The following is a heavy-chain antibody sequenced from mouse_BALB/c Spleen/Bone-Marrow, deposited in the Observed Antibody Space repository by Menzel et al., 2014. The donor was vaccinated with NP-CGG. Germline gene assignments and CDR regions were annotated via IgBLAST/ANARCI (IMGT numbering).Heavy chain of an antibody. CDR3: TYAMDY. V-gene: IGHV1-15*01. CDR1: GYTFTDYE. J-gene: IGHJ4*01. CDR2: IDPETGGT. Sequence: VQRVESGAELVRPGASVTLSCKASGYTFTDYEMHWVKQTPVHGLEWIGAIDPETGGTAYNQKFKGKATLTADKSSSTAYMELSSLTSEDSAVYYCTYAMDYWGQGTSVTVSS.